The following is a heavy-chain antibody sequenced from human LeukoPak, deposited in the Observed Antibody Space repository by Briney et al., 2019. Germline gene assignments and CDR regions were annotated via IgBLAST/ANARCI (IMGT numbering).Heavy chain of an antibody. CDR1: GFTFSSYG. J-gene: IGHJ3*02. V-gene: IGHV3-30*02. CDR2: IRYDGSNK. D-gene: IGHD3-3*01. CDR3: AKDYYDFWSGYYLDAFDI. Sequence: GGSLRLSCAASGFTFSSYGMHWVRQAPGRGLEWVAFIRYDGSNKYYADSVKGRFTISRDNSKNTLYLQMNSLRAEDMAVYYCAKDYYDFWSGYYLDAFDIWGQGTMVTVSS.